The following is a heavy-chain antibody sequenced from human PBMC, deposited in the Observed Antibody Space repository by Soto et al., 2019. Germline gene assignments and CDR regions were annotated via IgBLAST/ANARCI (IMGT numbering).Heavy chain of an antibody. Sequence: GASVKVSCKASGYTFTSYDINWVRQATGQGLEWMGWMNPNSGNTGYAKKFQGRVTMTRNTSISTAYMELSSLRSEDTAVYYCARVTKTDDQNRAYYDFWSGYYRPYYYYMDVWGKGTTVTVSS. D-gene: IGHD3-3*01. CDR1: GYTFTSYD. CDR2: MNPNSGNT. V-gene: IGHV1-8*01. CDR3: ARVTKTDDQNRAYYDFWSGYYRPYYYYMDV. J-gene: IGHJ6*03.